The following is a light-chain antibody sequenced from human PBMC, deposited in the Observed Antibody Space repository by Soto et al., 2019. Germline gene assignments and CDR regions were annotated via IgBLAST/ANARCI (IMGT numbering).Light chain of an antibody. CDR3: MQALQTPRT. V-gene: IGKV2-28*01. J-gene: IGKJ1*01. Sequence: DIVMTQSPLSLPVTPGEPASISCRSSQSLLHSNGYNYLDWYLQKPGQSPQLLIYLAYNRASRVPDRFSGRGSGTDFTLKISRVEAEDVGVYYCMQALQTPRTFGQGTKVEIK. CDR2: LAY. CDR1: QSLLHSNGYNY.